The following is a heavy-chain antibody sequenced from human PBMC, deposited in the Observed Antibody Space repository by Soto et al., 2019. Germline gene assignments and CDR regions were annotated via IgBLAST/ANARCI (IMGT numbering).Heavy chain of an antibody. CDR2: ISAYNGNT. Sequence: ASVKVSCKASGYTFTSYGISWVRQAPGQGLEWMGWISAYNGNTNYAQKLQGRVTMTTDTSTSTAYMELRSLRSDDTAVYYCARDEYYYDSSGYYAYWGQGTQVTVSS. V-gene: IGHV1-18*01. J-gene: IGHJ4*02. CDR1: GYTFTSYG. CDR3: ARDEYYYDSSGYYAY. D-gene: IGHD3-22*01.